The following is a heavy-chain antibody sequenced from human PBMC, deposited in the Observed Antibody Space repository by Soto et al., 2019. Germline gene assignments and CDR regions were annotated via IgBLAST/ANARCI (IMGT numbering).Heavy chain of an antibody. CDR2: ISYSGST. V-gene: IGHV4-59*11. D-gene: IGHD3-3*01. CDR3: ASELGLQPDTGYYDFWSRKNKWYDP. CDR1: GGAISGHY. J-gene: IGHJ5*02. Sequence: SETLSLTCTVSGGAISGHYWSWIRQPPGKGLQYIGYISYSGSTNYNPSLKSRVTISVDTSNNQFSLRLSSVTAADTAVYYCASELGLQPDTGYYDFWSRKNKWYDPWRKGSXITVSS.